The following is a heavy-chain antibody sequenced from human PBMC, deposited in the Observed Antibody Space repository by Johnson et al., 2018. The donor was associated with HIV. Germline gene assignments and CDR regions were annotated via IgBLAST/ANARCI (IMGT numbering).Heavy chain of an antibody. CDR1: GFTFSSYG. Sequence: QVQLVESGGDLVKPGGSLRLSCAASGFTFSSYGMHWVRQAPGKGLEWVAVISYDGSNKYYADSVKGRFTISRDNSKNTLYLQMNSLRAEDTAVYYCARGWELQVLDIWGQGTMVTVSS. J-gene: IGHJ3*02. CDR2: ISYDGSNK. D-gene: IGHD1-26*01. CDR3: ARGWELQVLDI. V-gene: IGHV3-30*03.